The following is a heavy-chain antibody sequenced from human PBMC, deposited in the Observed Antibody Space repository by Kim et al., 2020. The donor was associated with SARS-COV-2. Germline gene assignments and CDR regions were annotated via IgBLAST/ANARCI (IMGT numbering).Heavy chain of an antibody. CDR3: AHRGEGIRYDSKDFYLFDI. CDR1: GFSLSTSGVG. CDR2: IYWDDDK. Sequence: SGPTLVNPTQTLTLTCTFSGFSLSTSGVGVGWIRQPPGKALEWLALIYWDDDKRYSPSLKSRLTITKDTSKNQVVLTMTNMDPVDTATYYCAHRGEGIRYDSKDFYLFDIWGQGTMVTVSS. J-gene: IGHJ3*02. D-gene: IGHD3-22*01. V-gene: IGHV2-5*02.